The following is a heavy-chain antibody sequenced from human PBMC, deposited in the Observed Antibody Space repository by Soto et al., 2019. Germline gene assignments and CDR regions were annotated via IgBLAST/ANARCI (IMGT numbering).Heavy chain of an antibody. V-gene: IGHV3-30-3*01. CDR1: GFTFSSYA. D-gene: IGHD3-3*01. CDR2: ISYDGSNK. Sequence: GGSLRLSCAASGFTFSSYAMHWVRQAPGKGLEWVAVISYDGSNKYYADSVKGRFTISRDNSKNTLYLQMNSLRAEDTAVYYCAREGGAIFFVVIGARPYGMDFWGPGITVTLFS. CDR3: AREGGAIFFVVIGARPYGMDF. J-gene: IGHJ6*01.